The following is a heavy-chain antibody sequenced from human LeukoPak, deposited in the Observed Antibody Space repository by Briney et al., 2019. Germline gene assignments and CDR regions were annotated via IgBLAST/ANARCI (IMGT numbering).Heavy chain of an antibody. V-gene: IGHV6-1*01. CDR1: GDSVSSNSAA. CDR2: TYHRSKWYN. Sequence: PSQTLSLTCVISGDSVSSNSAAWNWIRQSPSRGLEWLGRTYHRSKWYNDYAVSVKSRITIIPDTSKNQFSLHLTSVTPEDTAVYYCARDLLVVVAAIHDPQGVYYYYMDVWGKGTTVTVSS. CDR3: ARDLLVVVAAIHDPQGVYYYYMDV. D-gene: IGHD2-15*01. J-gene: IGHJ6*03.